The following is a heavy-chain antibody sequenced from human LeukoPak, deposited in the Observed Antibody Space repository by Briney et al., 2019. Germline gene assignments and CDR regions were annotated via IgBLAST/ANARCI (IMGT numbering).Heavy chain of an antibody. Sequence: ASVKVSCKASGYTFTGYYMHWVRQAPGQGLEWMGWINPNSGGTNYAQKFQGWVTMTRDTSIGTAYMELSRLRSDDTAVYYCARDIVVVTASYYYYYYGMDVWGQGTTVTVSS. V-gene: IGHV1-2*04. CDR3: ARDIVVVTASYYYYYYGMDV. J-gene: IGHJ6*02. D-gene: IGHD2-21*02. CDR2: INPNSGGT. CDR1: GYTFTGYY.